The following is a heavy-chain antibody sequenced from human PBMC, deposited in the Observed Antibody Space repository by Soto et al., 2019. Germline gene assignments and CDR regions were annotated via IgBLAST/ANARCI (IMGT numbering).Heavy chain of an antibody. V-gene: IGHV3-30*03. D-gene: IGHD2-21*02. CDR3: ARESGDWPLNWFDP. CDR2: ISYDGSNK. Sequence: PGGSLRLSCAASGFTFSSYGMHWVRQTPGKGLEWVAVISYDGSNKYYADSVKGRFAISRDNAKNTLYLQMNGLTAEDTAVYYCARESGDWPLNWFDPWGQGTLVTVSS. CDR1: GFTFSSYG. J-gene: IGHJ5*02.